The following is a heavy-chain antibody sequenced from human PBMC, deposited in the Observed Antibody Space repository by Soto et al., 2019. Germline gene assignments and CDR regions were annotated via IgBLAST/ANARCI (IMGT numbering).Heavy chain of an antibody. V-gene: IGHV4-39*01. CDR3: AGQPRGAATVTSVINWFDP. CDR1: GGSISSSSSD. D-gene: IGHD4-17*01. Sequence: QLQLQESGPGLVKPSETLSLTCTVSGGSISSSSSDWGWIRQPPGKGMEWIGYIYYSGSTNYNPSLKSRVTTPVDTSKNQFSLKLNSVTAADTAVYNFAGQPRGAATVTSVINWFDPWGQGARVTVSS. CDR2: IYYSGST. J-gene: IGHJ5*02.